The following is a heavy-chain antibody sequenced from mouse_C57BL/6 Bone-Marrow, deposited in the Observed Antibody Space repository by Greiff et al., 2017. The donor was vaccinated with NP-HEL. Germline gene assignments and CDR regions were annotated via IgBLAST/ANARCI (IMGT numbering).Heavy chain of an antibody. CDR3: APLLRLFAY. D-gene: IGHD1-1*01. CDR2: IDPANGST. J-gene: IGHJ3*01. CDR1: GFTFTNTY. Sequence: EVQVVESVAELVRPGASVKLSCTASGFTFTNTYMHWVKQRPEQGLEWIGRIDPANGSTKYAPKFQGKATITADTSSNTAYLQLSSLTSEDTAIYYCAPLLRLFAYWGQGTLVTVSA. V-gene: IGHV14-3*01.